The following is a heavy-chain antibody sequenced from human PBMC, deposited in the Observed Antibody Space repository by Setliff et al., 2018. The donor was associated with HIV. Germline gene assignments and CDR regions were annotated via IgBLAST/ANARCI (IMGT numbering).Heavy chain of an antibody. CDR3: ARDAPTVYANGWFDP. CDR1: GYSISSGFY. V-gene: IGHV4-38-2*02. D-gene: IGHD2-8*01. J-gene: IGHJ5*02. Sequence: SETLSLTCAVSGYSISSGFYWCWIRQPPGKGLEWIGSIYHSGSTYYNPSLRSRVTISVDTSKNQFSLKLSSVTAADTAVYYCARDAPTVYANGWFDPWGQGTLVTVSS. CDR2: IYHSGST.